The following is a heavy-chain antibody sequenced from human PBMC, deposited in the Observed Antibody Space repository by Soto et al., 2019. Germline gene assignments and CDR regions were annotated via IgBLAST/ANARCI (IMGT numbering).Heavy chain of an antibody. J-gene: IGHJ5*02. Sequence: SETLSLTCTVSGGSISSSSYYWGWIRQPPGKGLEWIGSIYYSGSTYYNPSLKSRVTISVDTSKNQFSLKLSSVTAADTAVYYCARKYYYDSSGYYTGPWFDPWGQGTLVAVS. CDR3: ARKYYYDSSGYYTGPWFDP. D-gene: IGHD3-22*01. V-gene: IGHV4-39*01. CDR2: IYYSGST. CDR1: GGSISSSSYY.